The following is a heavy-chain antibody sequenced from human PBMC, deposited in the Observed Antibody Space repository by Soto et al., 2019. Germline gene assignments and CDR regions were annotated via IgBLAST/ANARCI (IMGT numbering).Heavy chain of an antibody. CDR2: IIPIFGTA. D-gene: IGHD3-10*01. CDR1: GGTFSSYA. J-gene: IGHJ6*02. CDR3: AREGGSGNYRYYAMDV. V-gene: IGHV1-69*12. Sequence: QVQLVQSGAEVKKPGSSVKVSCKASGGTFSSYAISWVRQAPGQGLEWMGGIIPIFGTANYAQKYQGRVTITADESTSTAYMELSSLRSEDTAVYYCAREGGSGNYRYYAMDVWGQGTTVTVSS.